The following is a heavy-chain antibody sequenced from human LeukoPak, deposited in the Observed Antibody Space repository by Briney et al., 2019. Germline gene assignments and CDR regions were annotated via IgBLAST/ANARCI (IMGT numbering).Heavy chain of an antibody. Sequence: SETLSLTCAVYGGSFSGYYWSWIRQPPGKGLEWIGEINHSGSTNYNPSLKSRVTISVDTSKNQFSLKLSSVTAADTAVYYCARQERRSGLDYWGQGTLVTVSS. CDR2: INHSGST. V-gene: IGHV4-34*01. D-gene: IGHD1-1*01. J-gene: IGHJ4*02. CDR1: GGSFSGYY. CDR3: ARQERRSGLDY.